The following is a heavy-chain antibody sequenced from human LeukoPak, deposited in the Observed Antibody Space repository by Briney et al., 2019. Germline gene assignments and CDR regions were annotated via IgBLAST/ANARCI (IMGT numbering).Heavy chain of an antibody. CDR3: AKQFVDI. D-gene: IGHD5-24*01. CDR1: GFTFSSYS. V-gene: IGHV3-23*01. J-gene: IGHJ5*02. Sequence: GGSLRLSCAASGFTFSSYSMNWVRQVPGKGLEWVSSISGSGDDPSYAGSVKGRFTISRDNSRNTLYLQMNSLRAEDTAVYYCAKQFVDIWGQGTLVTVSS. CDR2: ISGSGDDP.